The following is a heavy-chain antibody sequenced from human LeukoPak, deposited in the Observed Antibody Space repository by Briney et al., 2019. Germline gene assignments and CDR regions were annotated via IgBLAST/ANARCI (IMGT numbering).Heavy chain of an antibody. CDR2: ISWNSGSI. CDR1: GFTFGDYA. J-gene: IGHJ4*02. D-gene: IGHD1-26*01. CDR3: AKAADFGSEMDY. Sequence: GRSLRLSCAASGFTFGDYAMHWVRHAPGKGLEWVSGISWNSGSIGYADSVKGRFTISRDNAKNSLYLQMNSLRAEDMALYYCAKAADFGSEMDYWGQGTLVTVSS. V-gene: IGHV3-9*03.